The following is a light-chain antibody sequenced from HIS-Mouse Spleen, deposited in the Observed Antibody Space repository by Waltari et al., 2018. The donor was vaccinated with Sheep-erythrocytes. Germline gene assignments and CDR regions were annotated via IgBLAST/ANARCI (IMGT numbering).Light chain of an antibody. CDR1: ALPKQY. J-gene: IGLJ3*02. CDR2: KDS. V-gene: IGLV3-25*03. Sequence: SYELTQPPAVSVSPGQTARIPCSGDALPKQYAYWYQQKPGQAPVLVIYKDSARPSGIPERFSGSSSGTTVPLTISGVQAEDEADYYCQSADSSGTYWVFGGGTKLTVL. CDR3: QSADSSGTYWV.